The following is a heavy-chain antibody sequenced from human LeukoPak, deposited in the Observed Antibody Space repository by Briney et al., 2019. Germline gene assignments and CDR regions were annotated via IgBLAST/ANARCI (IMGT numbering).Heavy chain of an antibody. CDR3: ARSPYDSSGYYFY. CDR2: INSDGSST. Sequence: GGSLRLSCAASGFTFSSYWMHWVRQAPGKGLVWVSLINSDGSSTSYADSVKGRFTISRDNAKNTLYLQMNSLRAEDTAVYYCARSPYDSSGYYFYWGQGTLVTVSS. CDR1: GFTFSSYW. D-gene: IGHD3-22*01. J-gene: IGHJ4*02. V-gene: IGHV3-74*01.